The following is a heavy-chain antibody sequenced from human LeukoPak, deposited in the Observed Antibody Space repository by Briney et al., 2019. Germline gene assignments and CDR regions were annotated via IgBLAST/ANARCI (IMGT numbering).Heavy chain of an antibody. V-gene: IGHV3-66*01. J-gene: IGHJ5*02. D-gene: IGHD1-1*01. CDR2: IYSGGST. CDR1: GFTFSDYY. Sequence: GGSLRLSCAASGFTFSDYYMSWIRQAPGKGLEWGSVIYSGGSTYYADSVKGRFTISRDNSKNTLYLQMNSLRAEDTAVYYCARGGWTSIWTWGQGTLVTVSS. CDR3: ARGGWTSIWT.